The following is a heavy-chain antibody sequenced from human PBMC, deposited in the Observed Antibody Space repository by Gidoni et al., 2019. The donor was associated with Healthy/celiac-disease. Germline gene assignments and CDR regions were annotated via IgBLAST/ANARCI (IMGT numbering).Heavy chain of an antibody. CDR2: IWYDGSNK. J-gene: IGHJ4*02. CDR1: GFTFSSYG. V-gene: IGHV3-33*01. CDR3: ARDDGYDLSTCPY. D-gene: IGHD5-12*01. Sequence: QVQLVESGGGVVKPGRSLRLSCAASGFTFSSYGMHWVRQAPGKGLEWVAVIWYDGSNKYYADSVKGRFTISRDNSKNTLYLQMNSLRAEDTAVYYCARDDGYDLSTCPYWGQGTLVTVSS.